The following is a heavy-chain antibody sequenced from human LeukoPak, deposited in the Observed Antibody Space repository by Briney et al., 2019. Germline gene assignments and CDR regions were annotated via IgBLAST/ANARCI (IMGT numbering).Heavy chain of an antibody. Sequence: GGSLRLSCAASEFTFSSYWMSWVRQAPGKGLEWVAVISYDGSNKYYADSVKGRFTISRDNSKNTLYLQMNSLRAEDTAVYYCARKVAGWGQGTLVTVSS. J-gene: IGHJ4*02. CDR1: EFTFSSYW. CDR2: ISYDGSNK. CDR3: ARKVAG. V-gene: IGHV3-30-3*01.